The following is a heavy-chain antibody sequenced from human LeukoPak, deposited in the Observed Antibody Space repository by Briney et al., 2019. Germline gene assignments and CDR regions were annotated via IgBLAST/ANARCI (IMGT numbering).Heavy chain of an antibody. CDR1: GFTFSSYA. CDR3: AKDSSSWSFDY. CDR2: IIGIGGST. V-gene: IGHV3-23*01. D-gene: IGHD6-13*01. J-gene: IGHJ4*02. Sequence: AGSLRLSCAAAGFTFSSYAMSWVRQAPGKGREWVSAIIGIGGSTYYADSVKGRFTISSDNSKKTLYLQTNSLRDEDTAVYYCAKDSSSWSFDYWGQGTLVTVSS.